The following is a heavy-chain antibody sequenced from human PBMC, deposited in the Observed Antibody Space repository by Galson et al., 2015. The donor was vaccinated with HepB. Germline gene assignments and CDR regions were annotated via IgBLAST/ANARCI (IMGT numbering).Heavy chain of an antibody. CDR3: ARDLEYGITMIVVGDAFDI. J-gene: IGHJ3*02. Sequence: SVKVSCKASGGTFSSYAISWVRQAPGQGLEWMGGIIPIFGTANYAQKFQGRVTITADESTSTAYMELSSLRSEDTAVYYCARDLEYGITMIVVGDAFDIWGQGTMVTVSS. CDR1: GGTFSSYA. CDR2: IIPIFGTA. D-gene: IGHD3-22*01. V-gene: IGHV1-69*13.